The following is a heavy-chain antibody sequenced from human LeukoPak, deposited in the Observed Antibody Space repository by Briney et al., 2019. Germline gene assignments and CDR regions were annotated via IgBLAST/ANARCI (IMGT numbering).Heavy chain of an antibody. Sequence: ASVKVSFKASVYTFTSHYMHWGRQAPGQGLEWMGIINPSGASTNYAQKFQGRVNMTRDTSTNTVYMELGSLRSEDTAVYYCARVAAAGFAYDKFDPWGQGTLVTVSS. D-gene: IGHD6-13*01. CDR2: INPSGAST. CDR3: ARVAAAGFAYDKFDP. CDR1: VYTFTSHY. J-gene: IGHJ5*02. V-gene: IGHV1-46*01.